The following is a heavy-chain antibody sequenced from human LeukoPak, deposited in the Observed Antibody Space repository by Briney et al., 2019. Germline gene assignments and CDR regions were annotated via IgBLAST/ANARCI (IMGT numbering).Heavy chain of an antibody. CDR2: ISAYNGNT. Sequence: ASEKVSCKASGYTFTSYGISWVRQAPGQGLEWMGWISAYNGNTNYAQKLQGRVTMTTDTSTSTAYMELRSLRSDDTAVYYCARDRGDYGSGSYAAFDIWGQGTMVTVSS. CDR1: GYTFTSYG. CDR3: ARDRGDYGSGSYAAFDI. V-gene: IGHV1-18*01. J-gene: IGHJ3*02. D-gene: IGHD3-10*01.